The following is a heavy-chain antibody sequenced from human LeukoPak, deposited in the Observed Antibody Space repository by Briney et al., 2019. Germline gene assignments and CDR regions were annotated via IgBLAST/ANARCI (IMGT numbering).Heavy chain of an antibody. Sequence: GGSLRLSCAASGFTLSSYSMNWVRQAPGKGLEWVSSISSSSSYIYYADSVKGRFTISRDNAKNSLYLQMNSLRAEDTAVYYCAREGLMANAFDIWGQGTMVTVSS. V-gene: IGHV3-21*01. J-gene: IGHJ3*02. CDR2: ISSSSSYI. D-gene: IGHD5-24*01. CDR3: AREGLMANAFDI. CDR1: GFTLSSYS.